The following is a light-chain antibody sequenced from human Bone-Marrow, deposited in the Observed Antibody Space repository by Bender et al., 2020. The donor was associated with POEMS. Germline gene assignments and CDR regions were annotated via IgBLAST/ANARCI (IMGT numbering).Light chain of an antibody. V-gene: IGLV2-18*02. CDR1: SSDVGTFNY. J-gene: IGLJ3*02. CDR2: DVA. CDR3: SSLTTRSSWV. Sequence: QSVLTQPPSVSGAPGQRVTISCTETSSDVGTFNYVSWYQHHPGTAPKLIVYDVAKRPSGVPDRFSGSKSGNTASLTISGLQAEDEAEYHCSSLTTRSSWVFGGGTTVTVL.